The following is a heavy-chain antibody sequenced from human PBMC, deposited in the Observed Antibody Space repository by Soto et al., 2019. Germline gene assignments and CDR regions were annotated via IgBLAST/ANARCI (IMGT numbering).Heavy chain of an antibody. D-gene: IGHD6-13*01. Sequence: PGGSLRLSCAASGFTFSSYAMSWVRQAPGKGLEWVSAISGSGDSTYYADSVKGRFTISRDTSKNTLYLQMDSLRAEDTALYYCAKSYSSNWYDYFDCWGQGTLVTVSS. V-gene: IGHV3-23*01. CDR1: GFTFSSYA. CDR3: AKSYSSNWYDYFDC. J-gene: IGHJ4*02. CDR2: ISGSGDST.